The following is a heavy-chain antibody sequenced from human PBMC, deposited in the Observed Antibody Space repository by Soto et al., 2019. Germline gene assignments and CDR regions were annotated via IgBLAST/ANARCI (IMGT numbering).Heavy chain of an antibody. CDR1: VYTFNSYG. D-gene: IGHD3-10*01. V-gene: IGHV1-18*01. CDR2: ISAYNGNT. Sequence: ASVKVSCKASVYTFNSYGISWVRQAHGQGLEWMGWISAYNGNTNYAQKLQGRVTMTTDTSTSTAYMELRSLRSDDTAVYYCATLVLLWFGEMRPDAFDIWGQGTMVTVSS. CDR3: ATLVLLWFGEMRPDAFDI. J-gene: IGHJ3*02.